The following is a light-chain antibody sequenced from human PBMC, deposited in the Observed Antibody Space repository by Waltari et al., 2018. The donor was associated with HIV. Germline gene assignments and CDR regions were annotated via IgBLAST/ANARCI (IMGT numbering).Light chain of an antibody. CDR1: SSDVGGYNY. CDR2: DVT. V-gene: IGLV2-11*01. CDR3: CSYAGSYTFG. J-gene: IGLJ3*02. Sequence: QSALTQPRSVSGSPGQSVTISCTGTSSDVGGYNYVSWYQQHPGKTPKLRIYDVTKRPSGVPDRCSCSKSGNTASRTIAGLQAEDEADYYCCSYAGSYTFGFGGGTKLTVL.